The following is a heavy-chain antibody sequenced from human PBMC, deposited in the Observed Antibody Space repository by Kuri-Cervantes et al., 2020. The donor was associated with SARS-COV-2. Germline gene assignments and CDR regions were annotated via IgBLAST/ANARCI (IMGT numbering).Heavy chain of an antibody. J-gene: IGHJ4*02. CDR3: AKDRAGVHDF. D-gene: IGHD2-21*01. V-gene: IGHV3-30*02. CDR2: ISSDGKNK. Sequence: GGSLRLSCAAPGFTFSNYGMQWVRQAPGKGLEWVTFISSDGKNKKCMASGKGRFTISRDNSQDTLHLQMKSLRDEDTAIYYCAKDRAGVHDFWGQGTLVTVSS. CDR1: GFTFSNYG.